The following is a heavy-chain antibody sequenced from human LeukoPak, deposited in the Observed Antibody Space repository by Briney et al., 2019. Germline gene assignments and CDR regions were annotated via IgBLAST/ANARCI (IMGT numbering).Heavy chain of an antibody. V-gene: IGHV3-23*01. CDR2: ISGFNT. Sequence: GGSLRLSCTTSGFAFSNYAMNWVRQAPGKGPEWVSGISGFNTYYADSVKGRFTIFRDNPKNVLYLQMDRLRAEDTAVYSCAKDVCTSPRCLLHFDSWGQGTLVTVSS. CDR3: AKDVCTSPRCLLHFDS. D-gene: IGHD2-8*01. CDR1: GFAFSNYA. J-gene: IGHJ4*02.